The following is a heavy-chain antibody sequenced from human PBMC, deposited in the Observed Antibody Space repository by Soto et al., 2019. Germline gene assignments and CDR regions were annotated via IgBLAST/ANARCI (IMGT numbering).Heavy chain of an antibody. D-gene: IGHD6-19*01. Sequence: GGSLRLSCAASGFSVSGNYMTWVRQAPGKGLEWVSVIYSGGSTYYADSVKGRFTISRDNSKNTLFLQMNSLRAEDTAVYYCASLWAVAALGSDVWGKGTTVTVSS. V-gene: IGHV3-66*01. CDR1: GFSVSGNY. J-gene: IGHJ6*04. CDR2: IYSGGST. CDR3: ASLWAVAALGSDV.